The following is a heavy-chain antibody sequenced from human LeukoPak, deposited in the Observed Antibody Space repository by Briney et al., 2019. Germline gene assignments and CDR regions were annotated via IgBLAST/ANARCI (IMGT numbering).Heavy chain of an antibody. V-gene: IGHV3-30*18. D-gene: IGHD7-27*01. CDR1: GFTFSSYG. Sequence: GGSLRLSCAASGFTFSSYGMHWVRQAPGKGLERVAVISYDGSNKYYADSVKGRFTISRDNSKNTLYLQMNSLRAEDTAVYYCAKDLNWGSLDYWGQGTLVTVSS. CDR3: AKDLNWGSLDY. J-gene: IGHJ4*02. CDR2: ISYDGSNK.